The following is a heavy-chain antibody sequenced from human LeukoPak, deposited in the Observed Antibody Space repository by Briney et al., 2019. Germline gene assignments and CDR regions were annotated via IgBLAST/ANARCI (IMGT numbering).Heavy chain of an antibody. J-gene: IGHJ3*02. CDR3: AKGHIDNWNVDAFDI. D-gene: IGHD1-1*01. Sequence: PGGSLRLSCAASGFTFSSYGMHWVRQAPGKGLEWVAVISYDGSNKYYADSVKGRFTISRDNSKNTLYLQMNSLRAEDTAVYYCAKGHIDNWNVDAFDIWGQGTMVTVSS. V-gene: IGHV3-30*18. CDR2: ISYDGSNK. CDR1: GFTFSSYG.